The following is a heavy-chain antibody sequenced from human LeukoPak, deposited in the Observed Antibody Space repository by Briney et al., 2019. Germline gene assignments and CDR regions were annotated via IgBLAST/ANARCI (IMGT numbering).Heavy chain of an antibody. Sequence: PSETLSLTCAVYGGSFSGYHWSWIRQPPGKGLEWIGEINHSGSTNYNPSLKSRVTMSVDTSKNQFSLKLSSVTAADTAVYYCARGENLYDFWSGYYDWGQGTLVTVSS. CDR1: GGSFSGYH. CDR2: INHSGST. V-gene: IGHV4-34*01. CDR3: ARGENLYDFWSGYYD. J-gene: IGHJ4*02. D-gene: IGHD3-3*01.